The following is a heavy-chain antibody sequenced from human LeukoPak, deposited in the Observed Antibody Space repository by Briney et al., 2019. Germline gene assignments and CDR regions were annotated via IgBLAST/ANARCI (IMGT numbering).Heavy chain of an antibody. J-gene: IGHJ6*03. CDR2: ISESGSST. CDR1: GFTFSNYV. D-gene: IGHD3-16*01. CDR3: ARGGESYYSYYYMDV. Sequence: GGSLRLSCAAFGFTFSNYVMTWVRQAPGKGPEWISAISESGSSTHYADSVKGRFTISRDNSKNTLYLEMNSLRAEDTATFYCARGGESYYSYYYMDVWGKGTTVSVSS. V-gene: IGHV3-23*01.